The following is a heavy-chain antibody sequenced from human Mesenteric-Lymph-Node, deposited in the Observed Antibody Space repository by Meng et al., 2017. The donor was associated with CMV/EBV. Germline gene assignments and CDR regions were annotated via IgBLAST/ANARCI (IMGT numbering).Heavy chain of an antibody. CDR1: GLIFGSSA. V-gene: IGHV3-23*01. Sequence: GESLKISCAASGLIFGSSAMSWVRQAPGKGLEWVSAISGSGGSTYYADSVKGRFTISRDNAKNSLYLQMNSLRAEDTAVYYCAIAARGYGMDVWGQGTTVTVSS. D-gene: IGHD3-10*01. CDR2: ISGSGGST. J-gene: IGHJ6*02. CDR3: AIAARGYGMDV.